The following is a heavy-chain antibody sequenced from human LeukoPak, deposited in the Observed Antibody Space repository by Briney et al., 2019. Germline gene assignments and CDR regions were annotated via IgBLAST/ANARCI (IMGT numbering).Heavy chain of an antibody. D-gene: IGHD3-3*01. J-gene: IGHJ5*02. Sequence: GASVKVSCKASGYTFTGYYMHWVRQAPGQGLEWMGWINPNSGGTNYAQKFQGRVTMTRDTSISTAYMELSRLRSDDTAVYYCARDTTIFGVVSRGFDPWGQGTLVTVPS. V-gene: IGHV1-2*02. CDR2: INPNSGGT. CDR3: ARDTTIFGVVSRGFDP. CDR1: GYTFTGYY.